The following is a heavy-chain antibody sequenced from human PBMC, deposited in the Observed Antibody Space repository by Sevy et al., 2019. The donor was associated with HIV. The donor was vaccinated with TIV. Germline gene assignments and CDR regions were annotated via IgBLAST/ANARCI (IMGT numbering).Heavy chain of an antibody. J-gene: IGHJ6*02. V-gene: IGHV3-33*07. D-gene: IGHD3-16*01. CDR1: GFTFSSYG. Sequence: GGSLRLSCVASGFTFSSYGMYWVRQAPGKGLEWVSVIWFDGSKKSYTDSGKGRFTISRDNFNNMLYLQMNNLRVEDTAVYYCAGAPQYYDGDGYLQYYSGMDVWGQGTTVTVSS. CDR2: IWFDGSKK. CDR3: AGAPQYYDGDGYLQYYSGMDV.